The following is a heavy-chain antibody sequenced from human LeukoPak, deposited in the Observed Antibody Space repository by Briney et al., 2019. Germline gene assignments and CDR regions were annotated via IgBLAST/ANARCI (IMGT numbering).Heavy chain of an antibody. CDR2: ISVTGSST. V-gene: IGHV3-23*01. Sequence: GGSLRLSCVPSGFTFNSYAMSWVRQAPGQGLEWVSTISVTGSSTYYADSVKGRFTISKDNSKNTLYLQMSSLRAEDTAVYYCAKGTIYCSSTNCFPNWFDPWGQGTLVTVSS. CDR3: AKGTIYCSSTNCFPNWFDP. CDR1: GFTFNSYA. J-gene: IGHJ5*02. D-gene: IGHD2-2*01.